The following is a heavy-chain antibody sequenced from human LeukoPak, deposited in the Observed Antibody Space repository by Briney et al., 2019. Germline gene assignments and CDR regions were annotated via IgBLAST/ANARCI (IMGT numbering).Heavy chain of an antibody. CDR2: VDHTGST. D-gene: IGHD1-1*01. J-gene: IGHJ6*03. Sequence: GSLRLSCAASGFTVSSNYMSWVRQAPGKGLEWIGYVDHTGSTNFNPSLNGRVSISRDTTNNLFSLRPRSVTAADTAVYFCARGRVSSSTWYSTYYYYFYMDVWGKGTTVTVSS. V-gene: IGHV4-59*02. CDR3: ARGRVSSSTWYSTYYYYFYMDV. CDR1: GFTVSSNY.